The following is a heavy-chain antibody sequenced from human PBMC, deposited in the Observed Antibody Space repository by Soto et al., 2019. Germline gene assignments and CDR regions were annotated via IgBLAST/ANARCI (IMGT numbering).Heavy chain of an antibody. V-gene: IGHV1-18*01. CDR2: VSTNDDRT. J-gene: IGHJ4*02. CDR1: GYIFTAYG. D-gene: IGHD3-22*01. Sequence: QVQLVQSGPEVKMPGASVKVSCKTSGYIFTAYGLAWLRQAPGQRPEWMGWVSTNDDRTNYAQKFQGRVTMTTDRSTTTTSMELRSLRPDDTGVYYCARELNTESSAYYSFAFWGQGTLVTVSS. CDR3: ARELNTESSAYYSFAF.